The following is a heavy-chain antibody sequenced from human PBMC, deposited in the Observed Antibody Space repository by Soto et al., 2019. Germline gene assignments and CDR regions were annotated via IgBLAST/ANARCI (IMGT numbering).Heavy chain of an antibody. CDR1: GFTFSSYG. V-gene: IGHV3-30*18. Sequence: PVGSLRLSCAASGFTFSSYGMHWVRQAPGKGLEWVAVISYDGTNNYYTESVKGRFTIARDNSKDTVDLQMSSLRTEDTAVYYCVKDREFWGSIPRLEVWGQGTLVTVSS. D-gene: IGHD3-16*01. CDR2: ISYDGTNN. CDR3: VKDREFWGSIPRLEV. J-gene: IGHJ4*02.